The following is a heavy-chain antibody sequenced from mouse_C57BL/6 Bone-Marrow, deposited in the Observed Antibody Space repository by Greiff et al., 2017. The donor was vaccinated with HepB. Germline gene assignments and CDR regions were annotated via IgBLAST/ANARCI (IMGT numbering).Heavy chain of an antibody. CDR1: GFTFSDYY. CDR3: AREDFYWYFDV. CDR2: INYDGSST. Sequence: DVKLVESEGGLVQPGSSMKLSCTASGFTFSDYYMAWVRQVPEKGLEWVANINYDGSSTYYLDSLKSRFIISRDNAKNILYLQMSSLKSEDTATYYCAREDFYWYFDVWGTGTTVTVSS. V-gene: IGHV5-16*01. J-gene: IGHJ1*03.